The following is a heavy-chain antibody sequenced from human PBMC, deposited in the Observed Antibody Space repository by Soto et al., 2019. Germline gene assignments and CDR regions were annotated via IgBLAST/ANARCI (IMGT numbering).Heavy chain of an antibody. CDR1: GFTFSSYA. J-gene: IGHJ4*02. CDR3: ARGHATTRLVWFGESTATLYGRFDY. Sequence: QVQLVESGGGVVQPGRSLRLSCAASGFTFSSYAMHWVRQAPGKGLEWVAVISYDGSNKYYADSVKGRFTISRDNSKNTLYLQMNSLRAEDTAVYYCARGHATTRLVWFGESTATLYGRFDYWGQGTLVTVSS. D-gene: IGHD3-10*01. CDR2: ISYDGSNK. V-gene: IGHV3-30-3*01.